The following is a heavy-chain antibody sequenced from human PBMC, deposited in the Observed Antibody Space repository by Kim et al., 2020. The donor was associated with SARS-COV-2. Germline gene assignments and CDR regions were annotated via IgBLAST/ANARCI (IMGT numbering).Heavy chain of an antibody. J-gene: IGHJ6*02. V-gene: IGHV3-15*05. CDR3: YRLAMDP. Sequence: GGSRTLSCAASGFTFSNVWMNGVRQAPGKGLEWAGRMQSKSTGGTIDYAAPVKGSSTISRDDSENWLFLQMNSLKTEDTAVYYCYRLAMDPWCHGTTVT. CDR2: MQSKSTGGTI. D-gene: IGHD3-16*01. CDR1: GFTFSNVW.